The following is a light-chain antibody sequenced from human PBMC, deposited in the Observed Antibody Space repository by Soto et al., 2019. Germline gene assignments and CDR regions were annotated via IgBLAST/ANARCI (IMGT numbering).Light chain of an antibody. J-gene: IGKJ1*01. CDR1: QSVSSN. CDR3: QQYNNLPPCT. Sequence: EIVMTQSPATLSVSPGERATLSCRASQSVSSNLAWYQQKPGQAPRLLIYGASTRATGIPARFSGSGSGTEFTLTISSLQSEYFAVYSCQQYNNLPPCTFGQGTKV. CDR2: GAS. V-gene: IGKV3-15*01.